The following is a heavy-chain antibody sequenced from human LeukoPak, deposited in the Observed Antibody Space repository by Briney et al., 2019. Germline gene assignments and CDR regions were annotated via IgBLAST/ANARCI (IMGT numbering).Heavy chain of an antibody. CDR2: IYYSGST. D-gene: IGHD5-24*01. CDR3: ARLGKRWLHRHGVDY. J-gene: IGHJ4*02. CDR1: GGSISSSSYY. V-gene: IGHV4-39*01. Sequence: SETLSLTCTVSGGSISSSSYYWGWIRQPPGKGLEWIGSIYYSGSTYYNPSLKSRVTISVDTSKNQFSLKLSSVTAADTAVYYCARLGKRWLHRHGVDYWGQGTLVTVAS.